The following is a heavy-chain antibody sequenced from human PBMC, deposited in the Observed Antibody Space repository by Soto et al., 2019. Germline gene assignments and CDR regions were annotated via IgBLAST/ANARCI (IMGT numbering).Heavy chain of an antibody. D-gene: IGHD6-13*01. CDR2: IIPIFTTT. V-gene: IGHV1-69*13. CDR3: AREVAADGTFREDVFDI. J-gene: IGHJ3*02. Sequence: GASVKVSCKASGGTFSNHAINWVRQAPGQGLEWMGRIIPIFTTTNYAQKFQGRVTITADESTITAYMELSSLKYDDTAIYYCAREVAADGTFREDVFDIWGQGTMVTVS. CDR1: GGTFSNHA.